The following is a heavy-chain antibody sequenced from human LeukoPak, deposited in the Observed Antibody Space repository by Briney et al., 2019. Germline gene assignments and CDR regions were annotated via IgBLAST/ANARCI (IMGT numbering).Heavy chain of an antibody. CDR1: GFTFDDYA. D-gene: IGHD4/OR15-4a*01. V-gene: IGHV3-9*01. CDR3: AKDKSADYYYGMDV. CDR2: ISWNSGNI. Sequence: GGSLRLSCAASGFTFDDYAMHWVRQAPGQGLEWVSGISWNSGNIAYADSVRGRFTITRDNAKNSLYPQMNSLSAEDTALYYCAKDKSADYYYGMDVWGQGTTVTVSS. J-gene: IGHJ6*02.